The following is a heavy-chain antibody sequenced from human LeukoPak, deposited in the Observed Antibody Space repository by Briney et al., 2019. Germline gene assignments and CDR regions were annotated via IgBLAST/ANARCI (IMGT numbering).Heavy chain of an antibody. J-gene: IGHJ4*02. CDR1: GGSISTASYY. CDR3: ARRANTMMDY. V-gene: IGHV4-39*01. CDR2: VYYTGST. D-gene: IGHD3-22*01. Sequence: SETLSLTCTVSGGSISTASYYWDWIRQPPGKGLEWIGSVYYTGSTYSNPSLKSRVTVSIDTSKNQFSLNLNSVTAADTAIYYCARRANTMMDYWGQGTLVTVSS.